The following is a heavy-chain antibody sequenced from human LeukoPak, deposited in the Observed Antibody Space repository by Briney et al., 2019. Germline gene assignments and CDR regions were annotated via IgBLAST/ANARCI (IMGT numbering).Heavy chain of an antibody. D-gene: IGHD6-19*01. CDR1: SGSISTSNYY. CDR2: IFYSGGT. Sequence: PSETLSLTCTVSSGSISTSNYYWGWVRQPPGKALEWIGNIFYSGGTYYSPSLKSRVTISLDTSKNQFSLKLSSVTAADTAVYYCARRDPRSSGPNWFDPWGQGTLVTVSS. CDR3: ARRDPRSSGPNWFDP. V-gene: IGHV4-39*01. J-gene: IGHJ5*02.